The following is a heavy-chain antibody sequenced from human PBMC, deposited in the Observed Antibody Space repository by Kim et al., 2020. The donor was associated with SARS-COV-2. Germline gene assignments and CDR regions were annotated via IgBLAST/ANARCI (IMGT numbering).Heavy chain of an antibody. Sequence: SETLSLTCTVSGGSISSSSYYWGWIRQPPGKGLEWIGSIYYSGSTYYNPSLKSRVTISVDTSKNQFSLKLSSVTAADTAVYYCAREDQVTWYNWNVGRSTAFDYWGQGTLVTVSS. CDR1: GGSISSSSYY. CDR3: AREDQVTWYNWNVGRSTAFDY. V-gene: IGHV4-39*02. D-gene: IGHD1-20*01. J-gene: IGHJ4*02. CDR2: IYYSGST.